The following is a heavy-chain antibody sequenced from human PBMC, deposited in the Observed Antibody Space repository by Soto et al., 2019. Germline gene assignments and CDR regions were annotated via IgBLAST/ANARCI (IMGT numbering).Heavy chain of an antibody. CDR3: ARAYGKYFDY. CDR1: GYTFTSYW. J-gene: IGHJ4*02. D-gene: IGHD3-10*01. Sequence: GESLKISCKGSGYTFTSYWIGWVRQLPGKGLEWIGIIYPADSDTRYSPSFQGQVTISADKSISTAYLQWSSLRASDTAMYFCARAYGKYFDYWGQGTPLTVSS. CDR2: IYPADSDT. V-gene: IGHV5-51*01.